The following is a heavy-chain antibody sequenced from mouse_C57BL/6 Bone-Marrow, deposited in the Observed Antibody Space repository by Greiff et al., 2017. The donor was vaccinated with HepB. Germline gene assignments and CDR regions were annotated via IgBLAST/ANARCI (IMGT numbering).Heavy chain of an antibody. CDR2: INPSSGYT. D-gene: IGHD1-1*01. V-gene: IGHV1-4*01. Sequence: VQLQQSGAELARPGASVKMSCKASGYTFTSYTMHWVKQRPGQGLEWIGYINPSSGYTKYNQKFKDKATLTAYKSSSTAYMQLSSLTSEDSAVYYCARPFITTVGYFDYWGQGTTLTVSS. J-gene: IGHJ2*01. CDR3: ARPFITTVGYFDY. CDR1: GYTFTSYT.